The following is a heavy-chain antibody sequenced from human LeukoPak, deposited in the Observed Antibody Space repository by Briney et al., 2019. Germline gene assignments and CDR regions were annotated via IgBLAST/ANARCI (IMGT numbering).Heavy chain of an antibody. CDR3: TRGDPYGGATVYYFDY. V-gene: IGHV3-49*03. CDR2: IRSKAYGGTT. D-gene: IGHD1-26*01. CDR1: GFTFGDYA. J-gene: IGHJ4*02. Sequence: GGSLRLSCTASGFTFGDYAMSWFRQAPGKGLEWVGFIRSKAYGGTTEYAASVKGRFTISRDDSKGIVYLQMNSLKTEDTAVYYCTRGDPYGGATVYYFDYWGQGTLVTVSS.